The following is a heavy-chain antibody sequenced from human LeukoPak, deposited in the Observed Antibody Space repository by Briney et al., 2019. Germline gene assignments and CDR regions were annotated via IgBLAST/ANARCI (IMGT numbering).Heavy chain of an antibody. CDR2: IKQDGSEK. J-gene: IGHJ2*01. CDR1: GFTFNSYW. Sequence: GGSLRLSCAASGFTFNSYWMSWVRQAPGKGLEWVANIKQDGSEKYYVDSVKGRFTISRDNAKNSLYLQMNSLRAEDTAVYYCARDSARYYDFWSGYYERSYWYFDLWGRGTLVTVSS. D-gene: IGHD3-3*01. CDR3: ARDSARYYDFWSGYYERSYWYFDL. V-gene: IGHV3-7*03.